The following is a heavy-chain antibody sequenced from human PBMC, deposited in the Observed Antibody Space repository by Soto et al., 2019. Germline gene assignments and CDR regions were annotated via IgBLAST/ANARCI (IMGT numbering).Heavy chain of an antibody. D-gene: IGHD4-17*01. CDR3: ARTTAVPNTLRSRYFFDY. J-gene: IGHJ4*02. Sequence: SETLSLTCSVSGGTVSNKTYYWSWIRQPPGKRLEWIGYVYYSETTNYNPSLTSRVTISVDLSKNQFSLRLSSVTTADTALYYCARTTAVPNTLRSRYFFDYWGQGTLVTVS. CDR2: VYYSETT. CDR1: GGTVSNKTYY. V-gene: IGHV4-61*01.